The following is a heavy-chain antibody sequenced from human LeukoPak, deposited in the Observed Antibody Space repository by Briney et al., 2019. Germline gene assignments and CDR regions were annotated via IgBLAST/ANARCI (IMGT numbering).Heavy chain of an antibody. D-gene: IGHD2-8*01. CDR1: GGSISSGGYS. V-gene: IGHV4-30-2*02. J-gene: IGHJ5*02. CDR3: ARWTGVCTNGVCSGLGFDP. Sequence: SETLSLTRAVSGGSISSGGYSWSWIRQPPGKGLEWIGYIYHSGSTYHNPSLKSRVTISVDTSKNQFSLKLSSVTAADTAVYYCARWTGVCTNGVCSGLGFDPWGQGTLVTVSS. CDR2: IYHSGST.